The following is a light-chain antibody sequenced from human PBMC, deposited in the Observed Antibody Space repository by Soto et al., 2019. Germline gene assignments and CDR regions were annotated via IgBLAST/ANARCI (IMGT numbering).Light chain of an antibody. CDR1: SSDVGSYNL. J-gene: IGLJ2*01. CDR3: FSYAGSVV. CDR2: EGS. Sequence: QSALTQPASVSGSPGQSITISCTGTSSDVGSYNLVSWYQQHPGKAPKLIIYEGSKRPSGVSNRFSGSKTGNTASLTITGLQAEDEADYYSFSYAGSVVFGGGTKLTVL. V-gene: IGLV2-23*01.